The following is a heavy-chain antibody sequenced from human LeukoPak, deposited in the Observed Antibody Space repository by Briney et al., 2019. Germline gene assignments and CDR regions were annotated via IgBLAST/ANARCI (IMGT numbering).Heavy chain of an antibody. D-gene: IGHD3-9*01. J-gene: IGHJ4*02. V-gene: IGHV3-23*01. CDR1: GFTFSSCA. Sequence: GGSLRLSCAASGFTFSSCAMSWVRQAPGKGLEWVSAISDSGAYTYYADSVKGRFTISRDNSKNTLYLQMNSLRAGDTARYFCAEDPILTGFYNDGRWGQGTLVIVSS. CDR2: ISDSGAYT. CDR3: AEDPILTGFYNDGR.